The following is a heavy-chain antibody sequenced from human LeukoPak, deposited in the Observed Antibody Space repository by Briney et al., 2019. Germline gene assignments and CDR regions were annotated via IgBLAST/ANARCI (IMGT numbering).Heavy chain of an antibody. CDR3: ARLASNWGYFDY. V-gene: IGHV1-69*13. CDR2: IIPIFGTA. J-gene: IGHJ4*02. Sequence: ASVKVSCKASGYTFTSYAMNWVRQAPGQGLEWMGGIIPIFGTANYAQKFQGRVTITADESTSTAYMELSSLRSEDTAVYYCARLASNWGYFDYWGQGTLVTVSS. D-gene: IGHD7-27*01. CDR1: GYTFTSYA.